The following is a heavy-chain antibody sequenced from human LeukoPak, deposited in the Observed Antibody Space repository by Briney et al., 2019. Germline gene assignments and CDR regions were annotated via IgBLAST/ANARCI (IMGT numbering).Heavy chain of an antibody. D-gene: IGHD3-3*01. CDR1: GFTFSSYA. CDR3: AMIDYDFWSGSDAFDI. V-gene: IGHV3-30-3*01. Sequence: PGRSLRLSCAASGFTFSSYAMHWVRQAPGKGLEWVAVVSYDGSNKYYADSVKGRFTISRDNSKNTLYLQMNSLRAEDTAVYYCAMIDYDFWSGSDAFDIWGQGTMVTVSS. J-gene: IGHJ3*02. CDR2: VSYDGSNK.